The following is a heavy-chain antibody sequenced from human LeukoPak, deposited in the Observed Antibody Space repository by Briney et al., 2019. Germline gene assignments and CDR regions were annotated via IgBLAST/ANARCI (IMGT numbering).Heavy chain of an antibody. D-gene: IGHD6-13*01. J-gene: IGHJ4*02. V-gene: IGHV3-7*01. CDR1: GFTFSSYW. Sequence: GGSLSLSCAASGFTFSSYWMSWVCQAPGKGREWVANIKQDGSEKYYVDSVKGRFTISRDNAKNSLYLQMNSLRAEDTAVYYCAREKTAAGTDYWGQGTLVTVSS. CDR3: AREKTAAGTDY. CDR2: IKQDGSEK.